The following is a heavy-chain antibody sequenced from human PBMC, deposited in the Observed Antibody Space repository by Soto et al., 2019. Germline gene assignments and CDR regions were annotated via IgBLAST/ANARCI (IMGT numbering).Heavy chain of an antibody. D-gene: IGHD3-3*01. Sequence: ASVKVSGKASGYTFTSYDINWVRQATGQGLEWMGWMNPNSGNTGYAQKFQGRVTMTRNTSISTAYMELSSLRSEDTAVYYCARVHPLRFLEWLLSGGYFDYWGQGTLVTVSS. CDR2: MNPNSGNT. CDR1: GYTFTSYD. V-gene: IGHV1-8*01. CDR3: ARVHPLRFLEWLLSGGYFDY. J-gene: IGHJ4*02.